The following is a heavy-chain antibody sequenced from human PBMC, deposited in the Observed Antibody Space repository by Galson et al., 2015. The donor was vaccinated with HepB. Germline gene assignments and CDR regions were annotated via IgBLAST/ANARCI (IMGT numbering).Heavy chain of an antibody. CDR3: ARDRRTGSYEGLGY. Sequence: SLRLSCAASGLPFSSYWMSWVRQAPEKGLEWVAIIKEDGSQEFYVDSVKGRFTISRDNAKNSLFLQMSTLRAEDTAVYYCARDRRTGSYEGLGYWGQGTLVTVSS. V-gene: IGHV3-7*03. D-gene: IGHD1-26*01. CDR1: GLPFSSYW. J-gene: IGHJ4*02. CDR2: IKEDGSQE.